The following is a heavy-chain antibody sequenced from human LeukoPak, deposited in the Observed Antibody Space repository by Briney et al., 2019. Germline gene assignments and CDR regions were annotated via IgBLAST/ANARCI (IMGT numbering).Heavy chain of an antibody. D-gene: IGHD6-19*01. CDR2: IYSGGNT. J-gene: IGHJ4*02. CDR1: GFTVSSNS. Sequence: TGGSLRLSCTVSGFTVSSNSMSWVREAPGKGLEWVSFIYSGGNTHYSDSVKGRFTISRDNSKNTLYLQMNSLRAEDTAVYYCAKDLWGESSGIWGQGTLVTVSS. CDR3: AKDLWGESSGI. V-gene: IGHV3-53*01.